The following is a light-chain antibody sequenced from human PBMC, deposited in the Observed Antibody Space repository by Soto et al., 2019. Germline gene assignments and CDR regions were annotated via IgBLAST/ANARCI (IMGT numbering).Light chain of an antibody. CDR3: CSYGGSRAV. V-gene: IGLV2-23*02. J-gene: IGLJ7*01. CDR1: SSDVGSHNL. CDR2: EVS. Sequence: QSALTQPASVSGSPGQSITISCTGTSSDVGSHNLFSWYQQHPGQAPKLMIYEVSKRPLGVSARFSASKSGNTAYLTISGLQAEDEADYYCCSYGGSRAVFGGGTQLTVL.